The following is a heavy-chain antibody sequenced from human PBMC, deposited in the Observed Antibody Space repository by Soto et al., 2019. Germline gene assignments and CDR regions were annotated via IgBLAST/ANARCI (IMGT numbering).Heavy chain of an antibody. CDR3: TTGRYGSGLLGYYYGMDV. J-gene: IGHJ6*02. Sequence: PGGSLRLSCVASGFSFNNAWMNWVRQAPGKGLEWVGRIRSKAVGGTEDYAAPVKGRFTISRDDSKNTLYLQMNSLKTEDTAVYYCTTGRYGSGLLGYYYGMDVWGQGTTVTVSS. CDR1: GFSFNNAW. V-gene: IGHV3-15*01. CDR2: IRSKAVGGTE. D-gene: IGHD3-10*01.